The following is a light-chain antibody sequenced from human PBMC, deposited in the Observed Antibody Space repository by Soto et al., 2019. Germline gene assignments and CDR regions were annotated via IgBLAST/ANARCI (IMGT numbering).Light chain of an antibody. CDR3: QQYNSYPWT. CDR2: DAS. CDR1: QNIRNW. J-gene: IGKJ1*01. Sequence: GDSVAITCRASQNIRNWLAWYQQKPGKAPKLLIYDASSLESGVPSRFSGSGSGTEFTLTISSLQPDDFATYYCQQYNSYPWTFGQGTKVDIK. V-gene: IGKV1-5*01.